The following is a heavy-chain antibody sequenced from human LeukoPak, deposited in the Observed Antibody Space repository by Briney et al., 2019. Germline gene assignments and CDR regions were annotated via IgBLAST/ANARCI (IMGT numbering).Heavy chain of an antibody. V-gene: IGHV3-23*01. J-gene: IGHJ6*02. CDR3: AKGIITGRLRYGVYV. Sequence: PGGSLRLSCAASGFTFSSDALNWVRQAPGQGLEWVSGINDSGGYTYYADRVKGRFTISRDNSKNTLYLQMNNLRVEDTAVYYCAKGIITGRLRYGVYVWGQGTTVTVAS. CDR2: INDSGGYT. D-gene: IGHD3-10*01. CDR1: GFTFSSDA.